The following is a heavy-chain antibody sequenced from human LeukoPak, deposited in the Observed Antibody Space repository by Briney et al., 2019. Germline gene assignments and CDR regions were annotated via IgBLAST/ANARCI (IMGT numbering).Heavy chain of an antibody. CDR3: APEGDGYILFDY. V-gene: IGHV3-30*03. Sequence: GRSLRLSCAVSGFTFSNYGMHWVRQSPGKGLEWMTFISYDGTNKDYADSVKGRFTVSRDNSKNTLYLQMNSLRTEDTAVYYCAPEGDGYILFDYWGQGTLVTVSS. CDR1: GFTFSNYG. J-gene: IGHJ4*02. D-gene: IGHD5-24*01. CDR2: ISYDGTNK.